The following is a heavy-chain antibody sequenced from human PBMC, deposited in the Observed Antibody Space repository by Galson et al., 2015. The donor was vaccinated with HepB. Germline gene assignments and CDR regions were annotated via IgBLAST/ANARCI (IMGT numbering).Heavy chain of an antibody. CDR3: ARTMYASIWSAIDY. D-gene: IGHD2-8*01. Sequence: SLRLSCAASGFTFSNYGLHWVRQAPGKGLEWVAVIWYDGSSKFYAESVKGRFTISRDNSKNTLYLQMNSLRVEDTAVYYCARTMYASIWSAIDYWGQGTLVTVSS. CDR1: GFTFSNYG. V-gene: IGHV3-33*01. J-gene: IGHJ4*02. CDR2: IWYDGSSK.